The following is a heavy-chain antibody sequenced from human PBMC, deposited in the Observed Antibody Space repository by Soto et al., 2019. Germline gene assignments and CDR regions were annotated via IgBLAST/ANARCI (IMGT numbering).Heavy chain of an antibody. CDR2: MNPTSGNT. D-gene: IGHD2-2*02. CDR3: ARSDGHTFNWLDS. Sequence: QVQLVQSGAEVKTPGASVKVSCKASGYTFTKYDMNWVPQAPGQGLEWMGWMNPTSGNTGYAQKFQGRLTMTWDTAIGIAHMELSGLRNEDTAVYYCARSDGHTFNWLDSWGQGTLVTVSA. J-gene: IGHJ5*01. V-gene: IGHV1-8*01. CDR1: GYTFTKYD.